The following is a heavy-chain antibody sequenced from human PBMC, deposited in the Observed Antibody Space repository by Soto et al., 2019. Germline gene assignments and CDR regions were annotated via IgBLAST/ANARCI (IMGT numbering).Heavy chain of an antibody. D-gene: IGHD6-13*01. CDR1: GYSFTSYW. J-gene: IGHJ6*02. Sequence: PGESLKISCKGSGYSFTSYWIGWVRQMPGKGLEWMGIIYPGDSGTRYSPSFQGQVTISADKSISTAYLQWSSLKASDTAMYYCARHVALSSTKYGMDVWGQGTTVTVSS. CDR2: IYPGDSGT. CDR3: ARHVALSSTKYGMDV. V-gene: IGHV5-51*01.